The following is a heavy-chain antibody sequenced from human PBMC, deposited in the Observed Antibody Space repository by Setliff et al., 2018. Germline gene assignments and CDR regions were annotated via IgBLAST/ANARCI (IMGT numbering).Heavy chain of an antibody. V-gene: IGHV1-18*01. CDR3: ARPPPGPFYYDGGNYFDY. J-gene: IGHJ4*02. Sequence: VKVSCKASGYTFTDYGISWVRQAPGQGLEWMGWISPYIDKTNYAQNLQGRVTMTTDTSTNTAYMELRSLRSDDTAVYYYARPPPGPFYYDGGNYFDYWGQGTLVTVSS. CDR1: GYTFTDYG. D-gene: IGHD3-22*01. CDR2: ISPYIDKT.